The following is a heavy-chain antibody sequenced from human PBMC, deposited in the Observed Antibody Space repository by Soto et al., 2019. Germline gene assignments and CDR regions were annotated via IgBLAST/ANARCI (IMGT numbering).Heavy chain of an antibody. CDR3: ASHSSIAARPTQYYFDGMDV. CDR2: ISPGDSDT. V-gene: IGHV5-51*01. Sequence: PVESLKISCNGSGYSFTSYWIGWVRQMPGKGLERMRIISPGDSDTRYSPCFQVQVTIAADKSISTAYLQWSSLKASDTAMYYCASHSSIAARPTQYYFDGMDVWVQGTTVAVS. CDR1: GYSFTSYW. D-gene: IGHD6-6*01. J-gene: IGHJ6*02.